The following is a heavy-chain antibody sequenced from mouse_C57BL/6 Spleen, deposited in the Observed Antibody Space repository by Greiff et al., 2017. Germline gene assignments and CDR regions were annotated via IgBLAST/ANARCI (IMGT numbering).Heavy chain of an antibody. Sequence: EVQVVESEGGLVQPGSSMKLSCTASGFTFSDYYMAWVRQVPEKGLEWVANINYDGSSTYYLDSLKSRFIISRDNAKNILYLQKSSLKTEDTATDYCARDPGDYAMDYWGQGTSVTVSS. CDR1: GFTFSDYY. CDR3: ARDPGDYAMDY. CDR2: INYDGSST. J-gene: IGHJ4*01. V-gene: IGHV5-16*01.